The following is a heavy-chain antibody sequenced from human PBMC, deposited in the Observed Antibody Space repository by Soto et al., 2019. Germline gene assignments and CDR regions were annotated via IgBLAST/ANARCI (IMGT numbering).Heavy chain of an antibody. CDR1: GFTFSSYS. Sequence: GGSLRLSCAASGFTFSSYSMNWVRQAPGKGLEWVSYISSSSSTIYYADSVKGRFTISRDNAKNSLYLQMNSLRDEDTAVYYCARDLTRYSSGPRYFDYWGQGTLVTVSS. D-gene: IGHD6-19*01. J-gene: IGHJ4*02. V-gene: IGHV3-48*02. CDR3: ARDLTRYSSGPRYFDY. CDR2: ISSSSSTI.